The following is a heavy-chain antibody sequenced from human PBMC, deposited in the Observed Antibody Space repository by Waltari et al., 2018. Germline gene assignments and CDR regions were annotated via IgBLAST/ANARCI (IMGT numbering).Heavy chain of an antibody. CDR1: GYSISSSNYY. V-gene: IGHV4-39*01. CDR3: ARHGYSGGWFDP. J-gene: IGHJ5*02. D-gene: IGHD4-17*01. Sequence: QLQPPESGPGLVKPSETLSLTCSVSGYSISSSNYYWGWIRQPPGKGLEWIWSMFNGGSTYYNPSLKSRVTISVDTSKNQFSLRLNSVTAADTAIYYCARHGYSGGWFDPWGQGTLVTVSS. CDR2: MFNGGST.